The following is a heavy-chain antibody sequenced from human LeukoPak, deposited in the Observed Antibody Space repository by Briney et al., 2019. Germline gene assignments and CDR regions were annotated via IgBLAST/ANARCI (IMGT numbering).Heavy chain of an antibody. D-gene: IGHD6-6*01. CDR3: ARDRESIAGYFDY. V-gene: IGHV1-69*05. Sequence: GASVKVSCKASGGTFSSYVINWVRQAPGQGLEWMGGIIPIFGAANYAQKFQGRVTMTRDTSTSTVHMELSSLRSEDTAVYYCARDRESIAGYFDYWGQGTLVTVSS. CDR2: IIPIFGAA. J-gene: IGHJ4*02. CDR1: GGTFSSYV.